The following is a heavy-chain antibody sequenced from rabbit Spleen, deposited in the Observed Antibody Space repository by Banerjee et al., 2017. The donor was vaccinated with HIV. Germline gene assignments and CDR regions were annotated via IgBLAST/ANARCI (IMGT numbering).Heavy chain of an antibody. Sequence: EESGGGLVKPGGTLTLTCKASGFSLFYYWMCWVRQAPGKGLDLIGCIYAGDGSTDYTNWVNGRFTISKTSSTVDLKMTSLTAADTATYFCARDKELAIWGYEFDLWGQGTLVTVS. D-gene: IGHD3-1*01. J-gene: IGHJ3*01. CDR1: GFSLFYYW. CDR2: IYAGDGST. CDR3: ARDKELAIWGYEFDL. V-gene: IGHV1S42*01.